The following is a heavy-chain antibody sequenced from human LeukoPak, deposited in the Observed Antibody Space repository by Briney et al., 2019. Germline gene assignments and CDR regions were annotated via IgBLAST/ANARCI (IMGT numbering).Heavy chain of an antibody. Sequence: GGSLRLSCAAAGLRFSSFAMSWVRPGPAGGREWVSSIRGNAHRFYADAVQVRLTISRDSSRYTVYVQQNSLRVDDTAIYYCTKASWVSTGDAVRGGQGTLVTVP. V-gene: IGHV3-23*01. D-gene: IGHD3-10*01. CDR1: GLRFSSFA. CDR2: IRGNAHR. J-gene: IGHJ4*02. CDR3: TKASWVSTGDAVR.